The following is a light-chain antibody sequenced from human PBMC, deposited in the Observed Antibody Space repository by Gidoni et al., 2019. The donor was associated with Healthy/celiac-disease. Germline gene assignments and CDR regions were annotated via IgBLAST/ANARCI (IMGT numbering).Light chain of an antibody. CDR2: SSS. Sequence: NYLAWFQQNQGKAPKSLIYSSSSLQTGVPSKFSGSGSGTDFTLTHSRLQPEDFSTYYCQQYNSYPPTFGQXTKLEIK. CDR3: QQYNSYPPT. CDR1: NY. J-gene: IGKJ2*01. V-gene: IGKV1-16*02.